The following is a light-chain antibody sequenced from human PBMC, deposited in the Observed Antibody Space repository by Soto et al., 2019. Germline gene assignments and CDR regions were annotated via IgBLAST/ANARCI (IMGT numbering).Light chain of an antibody. CDR1: QSVSSK. CDR3: QQYNNWPPIA. Sequence: ETVVTQSPATLSVYPGDRATLSCRASQSVSSKLAWYQQKPGQAPRLLIYGASTRATGIPARFSGSGSGTEVTPSISSLQSEDSAVYYCQQYNNWPPIACGQGTRLE. CDR2: GAS. J-gene: IGKJ5*01. V-gene: IGKV3D-15*01.